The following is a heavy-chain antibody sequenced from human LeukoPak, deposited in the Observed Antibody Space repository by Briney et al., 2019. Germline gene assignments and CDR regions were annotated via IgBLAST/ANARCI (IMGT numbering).Heavy chain of an antibody. V-gene: IGHV3-23*01. CDR2: ISGSGGST. CDR3: AKPRTIFGVVPFDY. Sequence: GGSLRLSCVVSGFTVSSNHMNWVRQAPGKGLEWVSAISGSGGSTYYADSVKGRFTISRDNSKNTLYLQMNSLRAEDTAVYYCAKPRTIFGVVPFDYWGQGTLVTVSS. J-gene: IGHJ4*02. D-gene: IGHD3-3*01. CDR1: GFTVSSNH.